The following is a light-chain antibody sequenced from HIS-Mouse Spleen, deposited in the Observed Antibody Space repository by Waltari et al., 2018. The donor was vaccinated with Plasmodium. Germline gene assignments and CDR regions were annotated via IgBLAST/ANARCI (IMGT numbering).Light chain of an antibody. CDR2: GAS. Sequence: EIVMTQSPATLSVSPGERATLSCRASQRVSSNLAWYQQKPGQAPRPRIYGASTRATGIPARFSGSGSGTEFTLTISSLQSEDFAVYYCQQYNNWSFTFGPGTKVDIK. CDR1: QRVSSN. V-gene: IGKV3-15*01. CDR3: QQYNNWSFT. J-gene: IGKJ3*01.